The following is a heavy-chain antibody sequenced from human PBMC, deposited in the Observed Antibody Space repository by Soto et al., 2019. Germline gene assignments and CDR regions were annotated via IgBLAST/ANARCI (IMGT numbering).Heavy chain of an antibody. V-gene: IGHV4-4*07. Sequence: QVQLQGSGPGLVKPSETLSLTCTVSGGSINSHYWNWIRQPAGKGLEWIGRIYTTGSTDYNPSLKPRVTLSVVTSKSQFSLRLISVTAADTAVYFCARALVYYEPNAHPNWYFDLWGRGTLVTVSS. D-gene: IGHD3-16*01. CDR1: GGSINSHY. CDR3: ARALVYYEPNAHPNWYFDL. J-gene: IGHJ2*01. CDR2: IYTTGST.